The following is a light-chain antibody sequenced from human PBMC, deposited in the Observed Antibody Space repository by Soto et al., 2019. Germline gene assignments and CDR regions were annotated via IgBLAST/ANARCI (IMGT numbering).Light chain of an antibody. J-gene: IGKJ4*01. Sequence: DIQMTQSPSSVSASVGGGVTITCRASQGVSSWLAWYQQKPGKAPKLLIHSASSLQSGVPSRFSGSGSGTDFTLTISSLQPEDFATYFCQQTNSFPSTFGGGTKVDIK. CDR1: QGVSSW. CDR2: SAS. V-gene: IGKV1D-12*01. CDR3: QQTNSFPST.